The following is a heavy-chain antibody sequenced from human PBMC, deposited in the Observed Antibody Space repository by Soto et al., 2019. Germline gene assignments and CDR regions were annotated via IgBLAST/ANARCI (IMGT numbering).Heavy chain of an antibody. V-gene: IGHV3-64D*08. CDR3: VKDIISAAHYYYYGMDV. D-gene: IGHD6-6*01. CDR1: GFTFSSYA. J-gene: IGHJ6*02. Sequence: GGSLRLSCSASGFTFSSYAMHWVRQAPGKGLEYVSAISSNGGSIYYADSVKGRFTISRDNSKNTLYLQMSSLRAEDTAVYYCVKDIISAAHYYYYGMDVWGQGTTVTVSS. CDR2: ISSNGGSI.